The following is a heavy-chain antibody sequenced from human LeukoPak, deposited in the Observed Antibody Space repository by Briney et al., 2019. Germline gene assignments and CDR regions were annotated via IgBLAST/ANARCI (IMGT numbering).Heavy chain of an antibody. Sequence: GGSLRLSCTASGFSFSGHWMHWARQPPGKGLVWVSRISPTGSTTSYADSVKGRFTVSRDNAKNTLYLQVNNLRAEDTAVYYCARGPNSNWSGLDFWGRGTLLTVSS. CDR1: GFSFSGHW. CDR3: ARGPNSNWSGLDF. J-gene: IGHJ4*02. V-gene: IGHV3-74*01. D-gene: IGHD6-6*01. CDR2: ISPTGSTT.